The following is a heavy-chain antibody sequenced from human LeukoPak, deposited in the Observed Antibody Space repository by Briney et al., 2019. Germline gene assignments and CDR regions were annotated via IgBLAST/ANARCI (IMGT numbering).Heavy chain of an antibody. CDR1: GGSISSSSYY. D-gene: IGHD1-26*01. Sequence: SETLSLTCTVSGGSISSSSYYWGWIRQPPGKGLEWIGSIYYSGSTYYNPSLKSRVTISVDTSKNQFSLKLSSVTAADTAVYYCARDPTTEDAFDIWGQGTMVTVSS. J-gene: IGHJ3*02. CDR3: ARDPTTEDAFDI. V-gene: IGHV4-39*07. CDR2: IYYSGST.